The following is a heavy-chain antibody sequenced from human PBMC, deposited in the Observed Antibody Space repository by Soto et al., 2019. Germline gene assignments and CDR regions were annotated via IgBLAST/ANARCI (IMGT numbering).Heavy chain of an antibody. CDR3: ARVAEMGTVTEGYSDYMDV. J-gene: IGHJ6*03. CDR1: GDTFSNHT. V-gene: IGHV1-69*04. CDR2: IIPILGVA. Sequence: QVQLVQSGAEVKKPGSSVKVSCKASGDTFSNHTISWVRQAPGQGLEWMGRIIPILGVANYAQKFQGRVTNTADKSTTTAYMELSSLRSADTAVYYCARVAEMGTVTEGYSDYMDVWGKGTTVTVSS. D-gene: IGHD4-17*01.